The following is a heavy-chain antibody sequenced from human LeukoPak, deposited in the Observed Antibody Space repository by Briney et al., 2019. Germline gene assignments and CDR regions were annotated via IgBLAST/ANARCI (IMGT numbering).Heavy chain of an antibody. CDR2: ISGSGGST. J-gene: IGHJ4*02. D-gene: IGHD3-10*01. CDR3: AKGQESPYYYGSGSYLGEFDY. Sequence: GGSLRLSCAASGFTFSSYAMSWVRQARGKGLEWVSAISGSGGSTYYADSVKGRFTISRDNSKNTLYLQMNSLRAEDTAVYYCAKGQESPYYYGSGSYLGEFDYWGQGTLVTVSS. CDR1: GFTFSSYA. V-gene: IGHV3-23*01.